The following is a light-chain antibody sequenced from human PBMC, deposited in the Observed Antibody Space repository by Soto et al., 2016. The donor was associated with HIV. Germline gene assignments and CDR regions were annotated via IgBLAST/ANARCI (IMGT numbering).Light chain of an antibody. CDR3: QXLXSYPVI. CDR2: GAS. V-gene: IGKV1-9*01. Sequence: DIQLTQSPSFLSASVGDRVTITCRASQGISNFLAWYQQKPGKAPNLLIYGASTLQSGVPSRFSGSGSGTDFTLTISSLQPEDFATYFCQXLXSYPVIFAGGTKVEIK. CDR1: QGISNF. J-gene: IGKJ4*01.